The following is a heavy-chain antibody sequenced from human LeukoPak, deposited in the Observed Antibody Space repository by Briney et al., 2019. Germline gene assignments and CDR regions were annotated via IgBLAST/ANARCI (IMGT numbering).Heavy chain of an antibody. CDR1: GGSISGYY. CDR2: IYTSGST. J-gene: IGHJ4*02. V-gene: IGHV4-4*07. D-gene: IGHD1-26*01. CDR3: AGSGSSIPYFDY. Sequence: PSETLSLTCTVSGGSISGYYWSWIRQPAGKGLEWIGRIYTSGSTNYNPSLKSRVTMSVDTSKNQFSLKLRSVTAADTAVYYCAGSGSSIPYFDYWGQGTLVTVSS.